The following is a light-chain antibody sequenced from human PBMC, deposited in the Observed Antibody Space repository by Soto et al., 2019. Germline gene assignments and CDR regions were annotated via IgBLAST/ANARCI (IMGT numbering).Light chain of an antibody. Sequence: DIQITQSPSSFSSSVLERFTITCRASQPITKFLNWFQHKPGEAPKRLIYGASILQDGVPSRFSGSGSGTDYTLTISGLQTEDFATYFCQQSYSVPLTFGGGTKVDIK. CDR2: GAS. J-gene: IGKJ4*01. CDR1: QPITKF. V-gene: IGKV1-39*01. CDR3: QQSYSVPLT.